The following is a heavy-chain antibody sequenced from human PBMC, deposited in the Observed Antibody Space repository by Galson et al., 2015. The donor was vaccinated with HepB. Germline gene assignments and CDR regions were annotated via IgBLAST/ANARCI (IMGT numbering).Heavy chain of an antibody. V-gene: IGHV1-3*01. Sequence: SVKVSCKASGYTFTDFTIHWVRQAPGQRLEWMGWINAGNDNTKFLQKFQGRVTITRDTSASTAYMELSSLRSEDTAVYYCARGYCSGGSCSDFDYWGQGTLVTVSS. CDR2: INAGNDNT. D-gene: IGHD2-15*01. J-gene: IGHJ4*02. CDR1: GYTFTDFT. CDR3: ARGYCSGGSCSDFDY.